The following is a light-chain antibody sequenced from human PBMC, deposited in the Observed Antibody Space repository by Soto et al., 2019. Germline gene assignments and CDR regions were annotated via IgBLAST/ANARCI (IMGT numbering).Light chain of an antibody. CDR1: QSVSRSY. J-gene: IGKJ4*01. Sequence: EILLTQSPGTLSLSPGEKATLSCKASQSVSRSYLAWYQQKPGQAPSLLIYGAFTRATGIPDRFSGSGSGTDFTLNISRLEPEDFAVYYCQQYASSPLTFGGGTKVEIK. V-gene: IGKV3-20*01. CDR2: GAF. CDR3: QQYASSPLT.